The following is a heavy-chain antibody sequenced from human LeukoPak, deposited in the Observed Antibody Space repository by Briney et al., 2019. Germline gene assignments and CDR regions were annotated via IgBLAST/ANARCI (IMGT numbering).Heavy chain of an antibody. V-gene: IGHV3-23*01. CDR2: ITGSGTST. D-gene: IGHD5/OR15-5a*01. CDR3: TSDDQGSTWYYYYYAMDV. J-gene: IGHJ6*02. CDR1: GFTFXXYA. Sequence: SXRLSCAAXGFTFXXYAMSWVRQAPGKGLEWVSGITGSGTSTYYADSVKGRFTISRDNSKNTLYLQMSSLRAEDTAVYYCTSDDQGSTWYYYYYAMDVWGQGTTVTVAS.